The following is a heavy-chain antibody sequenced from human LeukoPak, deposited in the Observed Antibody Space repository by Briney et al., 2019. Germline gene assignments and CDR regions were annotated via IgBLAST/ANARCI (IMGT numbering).Heavy chain of an antibody. D-gene: IGHD3-10*01. V-gene: IGHV3-7*01. CDR3: AREGMFRGVPDAFDM. Sequence: GGSLRLSCAASGFAFSSYWMDWVRQAPGKGPEWVANLKHDGIEKYLADSVKGRFAISRDNAKNLLYLQMNNLRVEDTAVYYCAREGMFRGVPDAFDMWGQGTMVTVSS. J-gene: IGHJ3*02. CDR2: LKHDGIEK. CDR1: GFAFSSYW.